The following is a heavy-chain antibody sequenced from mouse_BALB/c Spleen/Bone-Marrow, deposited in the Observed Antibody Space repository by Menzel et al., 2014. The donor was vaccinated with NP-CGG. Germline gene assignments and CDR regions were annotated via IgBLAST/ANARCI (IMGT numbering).Heavy chain of an antibody. D-gene: IGHD1-2*01. J-gene: IGHJ3*01. CDR1: GYTFTDYY. Sequence: VQLQQSGAELATPGASVKLSCKASGYTFTDYYINWMKQRTGQGLEWIGEIYPGSDNTYYNERFKGKATLTADKSSSTTYMQLSSLTSEDSAVYFCARTTTATSYWGQGTLVTVSA. CDR2: IYPGSDNT. V-gene: IGHV1-77*01. CDR3: ARTTTATSY.